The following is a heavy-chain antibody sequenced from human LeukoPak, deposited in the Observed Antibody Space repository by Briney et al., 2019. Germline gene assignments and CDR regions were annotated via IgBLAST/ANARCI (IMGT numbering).Heavy chain of an antibody. Sequence: SGGSLRLSCASSGFTFSTYAMSWVRQAPGKGLEWVSAISGSGGKTYYADPVKGRFTIARDNSKNTLYLQMNSLRAEDTAVYYCAKELDSSGYFDYWGQGTLVTVS. D-gene: IGHD3-22*01. CDR1: GFTFSTYA. J-gene: IGHJ4*02. CDR2: ISGSGGKT. CDR3: AKELDSSGYFDY. V-gene: IGHV3-23*01.